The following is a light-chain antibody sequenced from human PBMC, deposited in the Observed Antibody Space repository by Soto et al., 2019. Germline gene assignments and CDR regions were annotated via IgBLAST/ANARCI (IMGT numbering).Light chain of an antibody. CDR1: SSDVGGYNF. V-gene: IGLV2-14*01. CDR2: EVS. Sequence: QSALTQPASVSGSPGQSITISCTGTSSDVGGYNFVSWYQQHPGKVPKLMIYEVSNRPSGVSNRFSGSKSGNTASLTISGPQAEDEADYYCSSYTSRSTPFGTGIKVTVL. CDR3: SSYTSRSTP. J-gene: IGLJ1*01.